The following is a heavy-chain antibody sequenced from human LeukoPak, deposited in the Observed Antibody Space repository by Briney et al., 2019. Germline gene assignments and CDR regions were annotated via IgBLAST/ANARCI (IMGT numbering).Heavy chain of an antibody. Sequence: PGGSLRLSCAASGFTFRSYSMNWVRQAPGKGLEWVSSISSSSSYIYYADSVKGRFTISRDNAKNSLYLQMNSLRAEDAALYHCARNNGMDVWGQGTTVIVSS. J-gene: IGHJ6*02. V-gene: IGHV3-21*04. CDR3: ARNNGMDV. CDR2: ISSSSSYI. CDR1: GFTFRSYS.